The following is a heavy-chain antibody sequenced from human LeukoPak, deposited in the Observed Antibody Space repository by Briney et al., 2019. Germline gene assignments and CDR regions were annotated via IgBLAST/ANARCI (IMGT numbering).Heavy chain of an antibody. V-gene: IGHV1-8*01. Sequence: ASVKVSCKASGYTFTSYDINWVRQATRQGLEWMGWMNPNSGNTSYAQKFQGRVTMTRNTSISTAYMELSSLRSEDTAVYYCARGIQIWFKDYWRRGTQVSVPS. J-gene: IGHJ4*02. D-gene: IGHD5-18*01. CDR3: ARGIQIWFKDY. CDR1: GYTFTSYD. CDR2: MNPNSGNT.